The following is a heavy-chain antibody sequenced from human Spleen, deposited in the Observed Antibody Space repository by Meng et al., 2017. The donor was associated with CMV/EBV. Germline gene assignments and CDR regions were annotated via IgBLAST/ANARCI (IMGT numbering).Heavy chain of an antibody. V-gene: IGHV1-8*01. CDR3: ATGKRLAPAAAWLLSYGWFDS. Sequence: TSYDINWVRQATGQGLEWIGWMNPNSGNAGYAQNFQGRLTMTRDTSINTAYMDLSSLTSEDTAVYYCATGKRLAPAAAWLLSYGWFDSWGQGTLVTVSS. J-gene: IGHJ5*01. CDR1: TSYD. CDR2: MNPNSGNA. D-gene: IGHD2-2*01.